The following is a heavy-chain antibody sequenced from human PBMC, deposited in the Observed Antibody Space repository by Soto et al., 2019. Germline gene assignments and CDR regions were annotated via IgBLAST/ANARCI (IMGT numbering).Heavy chain of an antibody. CDR1: GFTFSSYS. CDR2: ISSSSSYI. J-gene: IGHJ6*02. V-gene: IGHV3-21*01. CDR3: ARDRGYSYGSPYGMDV. Sequence: VGSLRLSCAASGFTFSSYSMNWVRQAPGKGLEWVSSISSSSSYIYYADSVKGRFTISRDNAKNSLYLQMNSLRAEDTAVYYCARDRGYSYGSPYGMDVWGQGTTVTSP. D-gene: IGHD5-18*01.